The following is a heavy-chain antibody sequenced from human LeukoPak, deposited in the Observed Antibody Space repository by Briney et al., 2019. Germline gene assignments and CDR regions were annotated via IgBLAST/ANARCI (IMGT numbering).Heavy chain of an antibody. Sequence: PGGSLRPSCAASGFTFSSYAMSWVRQAPGKGLEWVSGTSGGGITTYYADSVKGRFTISRDNSKNTLYLQMNSLRADDTAVYYCAKLHYFGSGSPDYWGQGTLVTVSS. CDR3: AKLHYFGSGSPDY. CDR2: TSGGGITT. CDR1: GFTFSSYA. J-gene: IGHJ4*02. D-gene: IGHD3-10*01. V-gene: IGHV3-23*01.